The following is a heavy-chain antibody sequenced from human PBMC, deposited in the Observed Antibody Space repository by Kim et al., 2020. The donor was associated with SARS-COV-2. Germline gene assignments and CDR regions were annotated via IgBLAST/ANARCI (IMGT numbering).Heavy chain of an antibody. V-gene: IGHV1-18*01. D-gene: IGHD2-8*01. CDR1: GYTFTSHG. J-gene: IGHJ6*03. CDR2: ISDYNSNT. Sequence: ASVKVSCKASGYTFTSHGISWVRQAPGQGLEWMGYISDYNSNTIYAQKFQGRLTITTDTSTSTAYMELRSLRSNDTAVYYCARAAGYGVGVHYHYYMNVW. CDR3: ARAAGYGVGVHYHYYMNV.